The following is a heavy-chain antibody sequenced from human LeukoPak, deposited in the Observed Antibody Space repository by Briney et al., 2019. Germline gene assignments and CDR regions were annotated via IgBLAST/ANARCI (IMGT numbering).Heavy chain of an antibody. J-gene: IGHJ4*02. V-gene: IGHV3-23*01. Sequence: PGGSLRLSCAASGFTFSGYAMSWVRQAPGKGLEWVSAISGSGGSTYYADSVKGRFTISRDNSKNTLYLQMNSLRAEDTAVYYCAKVFTIFGVVIKRGLHFDYWGQGTLVTVSS. CDR1: GFTFSGYA. D-gene: IGHD3-3*01. CDR2: ISGSGGST. CDR3: AKVFTIFGVVIKRGLHFDY.